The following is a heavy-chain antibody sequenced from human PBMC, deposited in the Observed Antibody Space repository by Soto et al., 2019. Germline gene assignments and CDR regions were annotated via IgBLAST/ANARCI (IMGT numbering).Heavy chain of an antibody. CDR2: INPSGGST. D-gene: IGHD1-1*01. Sequence: ASVKVSCKASGYPFTSYYMHWVRQAPGQGLEWMGIINPSGGSTSYAQKFQGRVTMTRDTSTSTVYMELSSLRSEDTAVYYCANNPSPQLELPDYWGQGTLVTVSS. J-gene: IGHJ4*02. CDR1: GYPFTSYY. CDR3: ANNPSPQLELPDY. V-gene: IGHV1-46*01.